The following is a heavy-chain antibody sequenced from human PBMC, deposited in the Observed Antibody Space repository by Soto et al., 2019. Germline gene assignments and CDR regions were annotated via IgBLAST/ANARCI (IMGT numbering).Heavy chain of an antibody. Sequence: SATLSLTCAVYGGSFSGYYWSWIRQPPGKGLEWIGEINHSGSTNYNPSLKSRVTISVDTSKNQFSLKLSSVTAADTAVYYCARAIPGVTTVVTPYYFDYWGQGTLVT. CDR3: ARAIPGVTTVVTPYYFDY. CDR1: GGSFSGYY. V-gene: IGHV4-34*01. CDR2: INHSGST. D-gene: IGHD4-17*01. J-gene: IGHJ4*02.